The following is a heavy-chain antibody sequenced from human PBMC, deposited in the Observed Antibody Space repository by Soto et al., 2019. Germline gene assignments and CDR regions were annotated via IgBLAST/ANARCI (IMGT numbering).Heavy chain of an antibody. Sequence: PSETLSLTCAVSGGSISSSNWWSWVRQPPGKGLEWIGEIYHSGSTNYNPSLKSRVTISVDKSKKQFSLKLSSVTAADTAVYYCARHVWGIADNWFDPWGQGTLVTVSS. V-gene: IGHV4-4*02. CDR1: GGSISSSNW. CDR2: IYHSGST. D-gene: IGHD6-13*01. J-gene: IGHJ5*02. CDR3: ARHVWGIADNWFDP.